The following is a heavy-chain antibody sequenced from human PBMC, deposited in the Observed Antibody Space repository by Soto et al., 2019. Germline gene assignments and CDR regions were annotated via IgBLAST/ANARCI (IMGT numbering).Heavy chain of an antibody. D-gene: IGHD5-12*01. CDR1: GYTFTSYG. J-gene: IGHJ4*02. Sequence: QVQLVQSGTEVKEPGASVKVSCKASGYTFTSYGISWVRQAPGQGLEWMGWISAYSGNTNYAQRLQGRVTMTTDTSATTAYMELRSLRSDDTAVYYCARDRGGYDGFDYWGQGTLVTVSS. CDR2: ISAYSGNT. CDR3: ARDRGGYDGFDY. V-gene: IGHV1-18*01.